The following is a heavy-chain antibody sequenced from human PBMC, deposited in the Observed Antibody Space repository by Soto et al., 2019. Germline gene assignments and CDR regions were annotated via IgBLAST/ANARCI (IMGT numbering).Heavy chain of an antibody. V-gene: IGHV4-34*01. J-gene: IGHJ6*02. D-gene: IGHD3-16*01. CDR2: INHSGST. CDR3: ASLLDPFRGGYYYYYYGMDV. Sequence: PSETLSLTCAVYGGSFSGYYWSWIRQPPGKGLEWIGEINHSGSTNYNPSLKSRVTISVDTSKNQFSLKLSSVTAADTAVYYCASLLDPFRGGYYYYYYGMDVWGQRSSDTVSS. CDR1: GGSFSGYY.